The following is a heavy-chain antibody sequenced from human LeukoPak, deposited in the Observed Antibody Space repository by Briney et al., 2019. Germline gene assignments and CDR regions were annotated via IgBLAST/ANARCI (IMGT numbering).Heavy chain of an antibody. CDR2: INQESTET. CDR1: GFRFTAFW. CDR3: AREVDRSFGY. Sequence: PRGSLRLSCAASGFRFTAFWMSWVRQAPGKGPEWVANINQESTETYYVDSVQGRFTISRDNAKNSLSLQMNSLRVEDTAVYYCAREVDRSFGYWGQGNLVTVSS. J-gene: IGHJ4*02. D-gene: IGHD2-15*01. V-gene: IGHV3-7*01.